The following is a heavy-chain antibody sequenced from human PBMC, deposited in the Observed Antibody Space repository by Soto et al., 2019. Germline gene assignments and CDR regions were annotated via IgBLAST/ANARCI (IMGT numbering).Heavy chain of an antibody. V-gene: IGHV1-3*01. CDR3: ASDGSGSYYNPGWFDP. CDR1: GYTFTSYA. CDR2: INAGNGNT. Sequence: ASVKVSCKASGYTFTSYAMHWVRQTPGQRLEWMGWINAGNGNTKYSQKFQGRVTITRDTSASTAYMELSSLRSEDTAVYYCASDGSGSYYNPGWFDPWGQGTLVTVSS. D-gene: IGHD3-10*01. J-gene: IGHJ5*02.